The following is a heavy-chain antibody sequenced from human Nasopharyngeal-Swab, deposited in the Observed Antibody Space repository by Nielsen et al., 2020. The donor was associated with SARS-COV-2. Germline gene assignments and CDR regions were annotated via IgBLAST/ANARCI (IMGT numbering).Heavy chain of an antibody. D-gene: IGHD6-13*01. J-gene: IGHJ6*02. V-gene: IGHV4-39*07. CDR3: VGSSWYGDYYYYYGMDV. CDR2: LYYSGST. Sequence: QTLSLACTVSAGSISSITYYWGWIRQHPGKGLERTGRLYYSGSTYYNPSRKRRFTISVDTSKNQFSLKLSSVTAADTAVYDRVGSSWYGDYYYYYGMDVWGQGTTVTVSS. CDR1: AGSISSITYY.